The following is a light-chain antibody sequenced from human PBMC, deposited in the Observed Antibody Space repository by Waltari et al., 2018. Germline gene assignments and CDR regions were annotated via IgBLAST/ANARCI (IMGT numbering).Light chain of an antibody. CDR2: AAS. CDR1: QVIGNA. J-gene: IGKJ4*01. CDR3: QQYYSIALN. V-gene: IGKV1-NL1*01. Sequence: DIQMTQSPSSLSASVGDRVTIPCRASQVIGNALDWYQQKPGKAAKLLFYAASRLESGVPSRFSGSGSGTDYTLTISSLQPEDFATYYCQQYYSIALNFGGGTKVEIK.